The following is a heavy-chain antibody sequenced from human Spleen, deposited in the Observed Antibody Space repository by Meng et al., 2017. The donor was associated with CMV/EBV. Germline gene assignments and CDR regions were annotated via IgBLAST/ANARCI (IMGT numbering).Heavy chain of an antibody. CDR2: ISWDGGST. J-gene: IGHJ4*02. CDR1: GFTFDDYA. CDR3: ARDFGSRGMDS. Sequence: GESLKISCAASGFTFDDYAMHWVRQAPGKGLEWVSLISWDGGSTYSADSVKGRFTISRDNAKKSVHLQMSGLRAEDTATYYCARDFGSRGMDSWGQGTLVTVSS. V-gene: IGHV3-43D*04. D-gene: IGHD3-10*01.